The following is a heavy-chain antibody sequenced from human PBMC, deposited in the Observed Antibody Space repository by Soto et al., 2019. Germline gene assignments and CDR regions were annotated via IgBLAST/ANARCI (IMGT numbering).Heavy chain of an antibody. D-gene: IGHD2-15*01. V-gene: IGHV3-23*01. Sequence: GGSLRLSCAASGFTFTTYAMSWVRQAPGKGLEWVSLVSRSGTYTYYADSVKGRFTISRGNSKNTLFLQMNSLRAEDTAVYYCAGAFVVSAANPNWFDPWGQGTLVTVSS. CDR1: GFTFTTYA. J-gene: IGHJ5*02. CDR3: AGAFVVSAANPNWFDP. CDR2: VSRSGTYT.